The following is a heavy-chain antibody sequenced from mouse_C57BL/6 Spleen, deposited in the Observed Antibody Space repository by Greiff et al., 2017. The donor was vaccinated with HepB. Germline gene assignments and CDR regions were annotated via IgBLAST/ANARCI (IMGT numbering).Heavy chain of an antibody. V-gene: IGHV1-50*01. Sequence: QVQLQQPGAELVKPGASVKLSCKASGYTFTSYWMQWVKQRPGQGLEWIGEIDPSDSYTNYNQKFKGKATLTVDTSSSTAYMQLSSLTSEDSAVYYCARGKDGYYDWYFDVWGTGTTVTVSS. CDR3: ARGKDGYYDWYFDV. D-gene: IGHD2-3*01. CDR2: IDPSDSYT. J-gene: IGHJ1*03. CDR1: GYTFTSYW.